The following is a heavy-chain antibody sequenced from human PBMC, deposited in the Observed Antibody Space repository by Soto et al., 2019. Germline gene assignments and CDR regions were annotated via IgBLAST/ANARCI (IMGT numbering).Heavy chain of an antibody. CDR1: GCRINTRKIC. J-gene: IGHJ4*02. CDR2: IDWDGDK. D-gene: IGHD5-12*01. CDR3: AGGMGSSVSALGF. V-gene: IGHV2-70*13. Sequence: TQTFNLAGCRINTRKICLTWIRQPPGRDLDWLATIDWDGDKYYTSSLRTRLTISKDTSKNQVALTMTNMQPMDTGFFFGAGGMGSSVSALGFWGEGALVSVSS.